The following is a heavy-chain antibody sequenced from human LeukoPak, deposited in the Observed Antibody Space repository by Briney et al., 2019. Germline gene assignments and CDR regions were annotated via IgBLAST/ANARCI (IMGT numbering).Heavy chain of an antibody. D-gene: IGHD1-26*01. CDR1: GFTFVKYL. CDR2: IKQDGSDK. J-gene: IGHJ4*02. V-gene: IGHV3-7*02. CDR3: AIPSSGSYYSY. Sequence: GGSLRLSCTASGFTFVKYLMSWVRQAPGKGLEWVANIKQDGSDKYYMDSVKGRFTISRDNAKNSLYLQMNSLRAEDTAVYYCAIPSSGSYYSYWGQGTLVTVSS.